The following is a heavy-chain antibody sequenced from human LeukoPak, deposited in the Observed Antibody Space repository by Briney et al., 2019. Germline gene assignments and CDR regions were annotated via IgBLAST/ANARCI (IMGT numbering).Heavy chain of an antibody. J-gene: IGHJ4*02. Sequence: GASVKVSCKASGYTFTSYYMHWVRQAPGQGLEWMGIINPSGGSTSYAQKFQGRVTMTRDMSTSTVYMELSSLRSEDTAVYYCARAFMLMATIPRGFDYWGQGTLVTVSS. V-gene: IGHV1-46*01. CDR1: GYTFTSYY. CDR2: INPSGGST. CDR3: ARAFMLMATIPRGFDY. D-gene: IGHD5-24*01.